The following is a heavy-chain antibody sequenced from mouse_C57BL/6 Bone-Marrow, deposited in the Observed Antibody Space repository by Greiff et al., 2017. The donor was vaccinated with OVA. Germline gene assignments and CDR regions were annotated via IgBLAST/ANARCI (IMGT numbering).Heavy chain of an antibody. CDR2: INPNNGGT. D-gene: IGHD1-1*01. J-gene: IGHJ1*03. CDR3: ANYGSSHWYFDV. CDR1: GYTFTDYN. V-gene: IGHV1-22*01. Sequence: VQLQQSGPELVKPGASVKMSCKASGYTFTDYNMHWVKQSHGKSLEWIGYINPNNGGTSYNQKFKGKATLTVNKSSSTAYMELRSLTSEDSAVYYCANYGSSHWYFDVWGTGTTVTGSS.